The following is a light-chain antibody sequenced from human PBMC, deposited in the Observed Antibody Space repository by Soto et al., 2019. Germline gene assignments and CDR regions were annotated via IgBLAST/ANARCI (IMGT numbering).Light chain of an antibody. CDR2: GNT. Sequence: QSVFTQPPSASGTPGQRVTISCSGNTSNIGRSTVTWYQQFPGAAPKLLIYGNTQRPLGVPVRFSGSKSDTSASLAISGLQSEDEADYYCATWNDGVFVFGIGTKLTVL. CDR3: ATWNDGVFV. J-gene: IGLJ1*01. V-gene: IGLV1-44*01. CDR1: TSNIGRST.